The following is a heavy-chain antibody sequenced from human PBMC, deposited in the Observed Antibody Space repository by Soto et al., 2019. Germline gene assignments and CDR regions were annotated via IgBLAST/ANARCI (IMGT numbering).Heavy chain of an antibody. CDR1: GFTFSSYA. D-gene: IGHD4-17*01. J-gene: IGHJ4*02. CDR2: ISYDGSNK. CDR3: ARGGKTTVTTHGDS. V-gene: IGHV3-30-3*01. Sequence: QGQLVESGGGVVQPGRSLRLSCAASGFTFSSYAMHWVGQAPGKGLEGVAVISYDGSNKYYADSVKGRFTISRDNSKNTLYRQMNSLRAEDTAGYYCARGGKTTVTTHGDSCGQGTLVTVSS.